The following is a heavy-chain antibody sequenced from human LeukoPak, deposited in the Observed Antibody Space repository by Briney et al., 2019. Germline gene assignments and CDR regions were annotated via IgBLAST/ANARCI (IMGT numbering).Heavy chain of an antibody. CDR3: ARVPGLVVVDNRFDP. V-gene: IGHV1-2*02. CDR1: GYTFTGYY. D-gene: IGHD3-22*01. J-gene: IGHJ5*02. CDR2: INPNSGGT. Sequence: ASVKVSCKASGYTFTGYYMHWVRQAPGQGLEWMGWINPNSGGTNYAQKFQGRVTMTRDTSISTAYMELSRLRSDDTAVYYCARVPGLVVVDNRFDPWGQGTLVTVSS.